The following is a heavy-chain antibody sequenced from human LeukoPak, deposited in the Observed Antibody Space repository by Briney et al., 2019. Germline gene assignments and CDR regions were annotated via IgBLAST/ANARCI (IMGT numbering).Heavy chain of an antibody. V-gene: IGHV3-7*01. D-gene: IGHD5-12*01. CDR2: TKRDGSEK. CDR1: GFTFSSYW. Sequence: GGSLRLSCAASGFTFSSYWMSWARQAPGKGLEWVANTKRDGSEKSYVDSVKGRFTISRDNAKNSLYLQMNSLRAEDTAVYYCASGGYDGPFDYWGQGTLVTVSS. J-gene: IGHJ4*02. CDR3: ASGGYDGPFDY.